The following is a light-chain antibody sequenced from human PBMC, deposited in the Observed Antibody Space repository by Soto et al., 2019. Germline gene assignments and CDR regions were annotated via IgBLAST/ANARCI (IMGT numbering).Light chain of an antibody. CDR3: GTWDSSLTSSFYV. J-gene: IGLJ1*01. CDR2: DNS. Sequence: QSVLTQPPSVSAAPGQKVTISCSGSSTNIGNNFVSWYQQLPGSAPRLLIYDNSNRPLGIPDRLSGSKSGTSATLDITGLQTGDEADYYCGTWDSSLTSSFYVLGTGTKVTVL. CDR1: STNIGNNF. V-gene: IGLV1-51*01.